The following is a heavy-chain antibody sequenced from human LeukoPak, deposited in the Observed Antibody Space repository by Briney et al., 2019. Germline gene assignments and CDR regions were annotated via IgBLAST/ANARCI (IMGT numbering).Heavy chain of an antibody. D-gene: IGHD1-26*01. V-gene: IGHV4-59*01. CDR3: ARVDSGSYSAVYYYGMDV. Sequence: SETLSLTCTVSGGSISRYYWSWIRQPPGRGLEWIGYIHYSGSTNYSPSLKSRVTISVDTSKNQFSLKLSSVTAADTAVYYCARVDSGSYSAVYYYGMDVWGQGTTVTVSS. J-gene: IGHJ6*02. CDR2: IHYSGST. CDR1: GGSISRYY.